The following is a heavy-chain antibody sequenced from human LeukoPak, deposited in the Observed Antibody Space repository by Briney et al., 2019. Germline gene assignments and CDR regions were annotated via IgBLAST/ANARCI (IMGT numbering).Heavy chain of an antibody. Sequence: GGSLRLSCAASGFTFSNAWMSWVRQAPGKGLEWVAFIRYDGSNKYYADSVKGRFTISRDNSKNTLYLQMNSLRAEDTAVYYCAKGRYCSSTSCYPYYYMDVWGKGTTVTVSS. CDR3: AKGRYCSSTSCYPYYYMDV. CDR1: GFTFSNAW. CDR2: IRYDGSNK. J-gene: IGHJ6*03. D-gene: IGHD2-2*01. V-gene: IGHV3-30*02.